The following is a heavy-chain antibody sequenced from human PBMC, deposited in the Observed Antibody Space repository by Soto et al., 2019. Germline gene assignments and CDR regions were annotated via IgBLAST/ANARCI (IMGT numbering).Heavy chain of an antibody. CDR2: INPNSGGT. CDR1: GYSFTDYQ. V-gene: IGHV1-2*02. CDR3: AREWGRTINYYSFDS. D-gene: IGHD3-22*01. J-gene: IGHJ4*02. Sequence: GASVKVSCKASGYSFTDYQMHWVRQAPGQGLEWMGWINPNSGGTNYAQKFQGRVTMTRDTSISTAYLELSRLVSDDTAVYYCAREWGRTINYYSFDSWGQGTLVTVSS.